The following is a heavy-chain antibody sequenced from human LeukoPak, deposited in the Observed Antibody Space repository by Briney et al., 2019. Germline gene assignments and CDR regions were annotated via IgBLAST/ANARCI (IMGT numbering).Heavy chain of an antibody. CDR2: MNPNSGNT. CDR3: ARGQSSDGYGSGPDFDY. CDR1: GYTFTSYD. D-gene: IGHD3-10*01. Sequence: ASVKVSCKASGYTFTSYDINWVRQATGQGLEWMGWMNPNSGNTGYAQKFQGRATMTRNTSISTAYMELSSLRSEDTAVYYCARGQSSDGYGSGPDFDYWGQGTLVTVSS. J-gene: IGHJ4*02. V-gene: IGHV1-8*01.